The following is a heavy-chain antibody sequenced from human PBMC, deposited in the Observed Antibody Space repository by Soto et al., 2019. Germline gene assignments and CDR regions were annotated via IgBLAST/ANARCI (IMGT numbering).Heavy chain of an antibody. J-gene: IGHJ5*02. Sequence: QVQLQESGPGLVKPSETLSLTCTVSGGSISTTYWTWIRQPPGKGLEWIGNIYYSGTTNYNPSLKSRATMSVDMSKNQFSLSLTSVSAADTAVYYCARDAGGGYNWFDPWGQGTLVTVSS. CDR1: GGSISTTY. CDR3: ARDAGGGYNWFDP. CDR2: IYYSGTT. D-gene: IGHD2-8*02. V-gene: IGHV4-59*01.